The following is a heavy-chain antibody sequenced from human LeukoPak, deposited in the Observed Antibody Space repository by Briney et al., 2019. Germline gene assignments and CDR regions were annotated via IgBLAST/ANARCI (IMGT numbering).Heavy chain of an antibody. CDR2: ISYDGSNK. Sequence: GGSLRLSCAASGFTFSSYGMHWVRQAPGKGLEWVAVISYDGSNKYYADSVKGRFTISRDNSKNTLYLQMNSLRAEDTAVYYCAKDRSGTYFPKTGLDPWGQGTLVTVSS. CDR3: AKDRSGTYFPKTGLDP. CDR1: GFTFSSYG. D-gene: IGHD3-10*01. V-gene: IGHV3-30*18. J-gene: IGHJ5*02.